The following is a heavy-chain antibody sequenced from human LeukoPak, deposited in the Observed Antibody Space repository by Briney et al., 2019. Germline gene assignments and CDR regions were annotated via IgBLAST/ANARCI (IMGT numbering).Heavy chain of an antibody. CDR1: GFTFSSSS. CDR2: ISSSSSYI. J-gene: IGHJ4*02. CDR3: ATSDDLWSGMDN. D-gene: IGHD3-3*01. Sequence: GGSLRLSCAVSGFTFSSSSLNWVRQAPGKGLEWVSSISSSSSYIYYADSVKGRFTISRDNAKNSLYLQMDSLRADDTAVYYCATSDDLWSGMDNWGQGTLVTVSS. V-gene: IGHV3-21*01.